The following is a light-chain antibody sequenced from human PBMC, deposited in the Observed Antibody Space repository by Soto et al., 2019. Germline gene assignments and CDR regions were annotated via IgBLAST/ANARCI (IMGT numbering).Light chain of an antibody. V-gene: IGKV3-11*01. Sequence: EIVLTQSPVTLSLSPGERATLSCRASQSVTTFLAWYQQKPGQAPRLLIYDASKRATGIPARFSGSGSVTDFALTISSLEPEDFAVYYCQQRTNWPLTFGGGTKVEI. J-gene: IGKJ4*01. CDR3: QQRTNWPLT. CDR1: QSVTTF. CDR2: DAS.